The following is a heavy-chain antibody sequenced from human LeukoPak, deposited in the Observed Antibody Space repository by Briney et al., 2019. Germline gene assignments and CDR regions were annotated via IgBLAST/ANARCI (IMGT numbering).Heavy chain of an antibody. CDR2: MNPNSGNT. V-gene: IGHV1-8*01. CDR1: GYTFTTYD. D-gene: IGHD3-3*01. Sequence: ASVKVSCKASGYTFTTYDINWVRQATGQGLEWMGWMNPNSGNTGYAQKFQGRVTMTSNTPIATAYLELGSLRSEDTAVYYCARKGRFAYWGQGTLVTVSS. J-gene: IGHJ4*02. CDR3: ARKGRFAY.